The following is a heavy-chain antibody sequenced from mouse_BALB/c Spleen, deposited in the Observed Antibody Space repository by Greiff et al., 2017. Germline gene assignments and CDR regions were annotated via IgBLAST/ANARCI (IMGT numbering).Heavy chain of an antibody. CDR1: GYTFTSYW. CDR2: IYPGSGST. Sequence: LQQPGSELVRPGASVKLSCKASGYTFTSYWMHWVKQRHGQGLEWIGNIYPGSGSTNYDEKFKSKGTLTVDTSSSTAYMHLSSLTSEDSAVYYCTTGRRLYAMDYWGQGTSVTVSS. V-gene: IGHV1S22*01. CDR3: TTGRRLYAMDY. D-gene: IGHD4-1*01. J-gene: IGHJ4*01.